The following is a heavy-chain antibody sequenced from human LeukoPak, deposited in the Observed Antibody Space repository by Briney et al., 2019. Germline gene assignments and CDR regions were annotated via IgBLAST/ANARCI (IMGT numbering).Heavy chain of an antibody. V-gene: IGHV4-61*02. J-gene: IGHJ4*02. D-gene: IGHD6-19*01. CDR2: IYTSGST. CDR3: ARDLSHSGWYQEGY. CDR1: GGSFSSSSYY. Sequence: KPSETLSLTCTVSGGSFSSSSYYWSWIRQPAGKGLEWIGRIYTSGSTNYNPSLKSRVTMSVDTSKNQFSLKLTSVTAADTAVYYCARDLSHSGWYQEGYWGQGTLVTVSS.